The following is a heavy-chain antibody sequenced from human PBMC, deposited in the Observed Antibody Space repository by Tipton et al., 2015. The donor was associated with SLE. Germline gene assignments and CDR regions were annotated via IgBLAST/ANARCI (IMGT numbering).Heavy chain of an antibody. CDR2: IRAVGYGGTA. D-gene: IGHD2-2*02. CDR1: GFTFGDYA. CDR3: ARGGGGYTHLHNDY. J-gene: IGHJ4*02. Sequence: SLRLSCTASGFTFGDYAMSWVRQAPGKGLEWVGVIRAVGYGGTAQYAASVKGRFTISRDESKSIVYLQMNSLQTEDTAMYYCARGGGGYTHLHNDYRGQGTLVAVSS. V-gene: IGHV3-49*04.